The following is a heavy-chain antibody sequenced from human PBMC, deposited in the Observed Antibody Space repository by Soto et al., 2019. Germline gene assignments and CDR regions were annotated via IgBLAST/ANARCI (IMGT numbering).Heavy chain of an antibody. CDR3: ARTGYSSSWYRVDYYYYGMDV. D-gene: IGHD6-13*01. Sequence: QVQLVESGGGVVQPGRSLRLSCAASGFTFSSYAMHWVRQAPGKGLEWVAVISYDGSNKYYADSVKGRFTISRDNSKNTLYLQMNSLRAEDTAVYYCARTGYSSSWYRVDYYYYGMDVWGQGTTVTVSS. V-gene: IGHV3-30-3*01. CDR2: ISYDGSNK. CDR1: GFTFSSYA. J-gene: IGHJ6*02.